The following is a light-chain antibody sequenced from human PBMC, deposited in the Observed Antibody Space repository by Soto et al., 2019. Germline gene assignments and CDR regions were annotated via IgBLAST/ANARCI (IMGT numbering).Light chain of an antibody. Sequence: QSVLTQPASVSGSPGQSITISCTGTSGDVGGYNYVSWYQQHPGKAPKLMIYNVSNRPSGVSNRFSGSKSGNTASLTISGLQAEDDADYYCSSYTSSSTYVFGTGTKVTVL. CDR1: SGDVGGYNY. CDR2: NVS. J-gene: IGLJ1*01. V-gene: IGLV2-14*01. CDR3: SSYTSSSTYV.